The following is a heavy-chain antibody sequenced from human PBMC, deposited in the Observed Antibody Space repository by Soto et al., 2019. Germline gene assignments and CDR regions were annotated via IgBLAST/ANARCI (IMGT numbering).Heavy chain of an antibody. V-gene: IGHV1-58*01. CDR3: ARRDCSGGSCYGWFDP. Sequence: GASVKVSCKASGFTFTSSAVQWVRQARGQRLEWIGWIVVGSGNTNYAQKFQERVTITRDMSTSTAYMELSSLRSEDTAVYYCARRDCSGGSCYGWFDPWGQGTLVTVSS. D-gene: IGHD2-15*01. CDR1: GFTFTSSA. J-gene: IGHJ5*02. CDR2: IVVGSGNT.